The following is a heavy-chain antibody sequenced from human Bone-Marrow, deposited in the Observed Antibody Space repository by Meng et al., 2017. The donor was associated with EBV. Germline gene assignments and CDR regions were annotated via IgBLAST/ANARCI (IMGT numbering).Heavy chain of an antibody. J-gene: IGHJ3*02. Sequence: QVELVQSGAEVKKPGSSVKVSCKASGGTFSNYAITWVRQAPGQGLEWMGEIIPIFGTVNYAQRFQGRVTIAADESTSTAHMELSSLRSEDTAVYYCAFALVAAISGGALDIWGQGTMVTVSS. CDR3: AFALVAAISGGALDI. V-gene: IGHV1-69*01. D-gene: IGHD6-13*01. CDR2: IIPIFGTV. CDR1: GGTFSNYA.